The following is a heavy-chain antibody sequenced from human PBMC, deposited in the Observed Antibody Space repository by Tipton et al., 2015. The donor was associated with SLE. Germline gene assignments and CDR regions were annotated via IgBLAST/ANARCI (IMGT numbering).Heavy chain of an antibody. Sequence: TLSLTCTVSGGSISSYYWSWIRQPPGKGLEWIGYIYYSGSTYYNPSLKSRVTISVDTSKNQFSLKLSSVTAADTAVYYCARQSLGASYCGGDCYTGMDVWGQGTTVTVSS. J-gene: IGHJ6*02. CDR1: GGSISSYY. CDR3: ARQSLGASYCGGDCYTGMDV. D-gene: IGHD2-21*01. V-gene: IGHV4-59*08. CDR2: IYYSGST.